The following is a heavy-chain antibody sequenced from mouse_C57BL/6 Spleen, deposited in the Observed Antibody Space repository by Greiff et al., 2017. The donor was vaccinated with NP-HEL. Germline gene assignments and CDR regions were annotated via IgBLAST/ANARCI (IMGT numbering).Heavy chain of an antibody. CDR1: GYTFTDYY. J-gene: IGHJ2*01. D-gene: IGHD2-3*01. CDR3: ASGYYLLPIDY. Sequence: EVQLQQSGPELVKPGASVKISCKASGYTFTDYYMNWVKQSHGKSLEWIGDINPNNGGTSYNQKFKGKATLTVDKSSSTAYMELRSLTSEDSAVYYCASGYYLLPIDYWGQGTTLTVSS. CDR2: INPNNGGT. V-gene: IGHV1-26*01.